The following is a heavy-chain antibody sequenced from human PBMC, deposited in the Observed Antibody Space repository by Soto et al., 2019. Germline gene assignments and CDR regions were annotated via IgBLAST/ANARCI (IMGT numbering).Heavy chain of an antibody. J-gene: IGHJ2*01. Sequence: GGSLRLSCAASGFTVSSSYGSWVRQAPGKGLEWVSVFYSGGSTYYADSVKGRFTISRDNSKNTLYLQMNSLRVEDTAVYYCARIFRYGYWYFDLWGRGTLVTVSS. CDR2: FYSGGST. CDR1: GFTVSSSY. D-gene: IGHD3-16*02. CDR3: ARIFRYGYWYFDL. V-gene: IGHV3-53*01.